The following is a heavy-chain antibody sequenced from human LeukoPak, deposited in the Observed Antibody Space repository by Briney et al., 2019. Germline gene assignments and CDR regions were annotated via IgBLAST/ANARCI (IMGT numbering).Heavy chain of an antibody. J-gene: IGHJ4*02. CDR1: GGSISSGSYY. CDR3: AGSSYSSSWYTWFDY. CDR2: IYTSGST. Sequence: PSQTLSLTCTVSGGSISSGSYYWSWIRQPAGKGLEWIGRIYTSGSTNYNPSLKSRVTISVDTSKNQFSLKLSSVTAADTAVYYCAGSSYSSSWYTWFDYWGQGTLVTVSS. D-gene: IGHD6-13*01. V-gene: IGHV4-61*02.